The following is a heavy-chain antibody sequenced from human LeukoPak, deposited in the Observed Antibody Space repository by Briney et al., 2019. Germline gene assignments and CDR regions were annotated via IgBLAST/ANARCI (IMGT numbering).Heavy chain of an antibody. CDR2: IYYSGST. J-gene: IGHJ3*02. CDR3: ARENIVVVTAIGLHAFDI. Sequence: PSETLSLTCTVSGGSISSGGYYWSWIRQHPGKGLEWIGYIYYSGSTYYNPSLKSRVTISVDTSKNQFSLKLSSVTAADTAVYYCARENIVVVTAIGLHAFDIWGQGTMVTVSS. D-gene: IGHD2-21*02. CDR1: GGSISSGGYY. V-gene: IGHV4-31*03.